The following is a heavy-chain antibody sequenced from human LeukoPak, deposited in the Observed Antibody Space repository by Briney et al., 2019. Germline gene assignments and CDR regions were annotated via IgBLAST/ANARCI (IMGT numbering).Heavy chain of an antibody. J-gene: IGHJ4*02. D-gene: IGHD3-16*02. Sequence: SETLSLTCSVSGGSISGYYWSWIRQPPGKGLECVGYISYSGTTHYNPSLKSRVTISVDTSKNQFSLKVTSVTAADTAVYYCARDNYDYVWGSYRHLDYWGQGNLVTVSS. CDR3: ARDNYDYVWGSYRHLDY. V-gene: IGHV4-59*01. CDR2: ISYSGTT. CDR1: GGSISGYY.